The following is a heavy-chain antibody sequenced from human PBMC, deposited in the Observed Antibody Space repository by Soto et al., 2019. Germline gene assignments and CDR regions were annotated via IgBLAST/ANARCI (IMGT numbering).Heavy chain of an antibody. CDR2: IYHSGST. D-gene: IGHD2-2*01. J-gene: IGHJ5*02. CDR3: ARVPDR. V-gene: IGHV4-30-2*01. CDR1: GGSLSSGGYS. Sequence: SKTLSLTCAVSGGSLSSGGYSWSWIRQPPGKGLEWIGYIYHSGSTYYNPSLKSRVTISVDRSKNQFSLKLSSVTAEDTAVYYCARVPDRWGQGTLVTVSS.